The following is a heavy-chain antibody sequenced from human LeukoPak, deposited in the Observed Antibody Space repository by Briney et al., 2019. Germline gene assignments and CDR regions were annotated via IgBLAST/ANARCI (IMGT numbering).Heavy chain of an antibody. CDR2: IDAKSGGT. D-gene: IGHD6-13*01. CDR1: GYTFTGHY. CDR3: ARWRGYSSGWSGPFDD. Sequence: VSVKVSCKASGYTFTGHYMHWVRQAPGQGLGWMGWIDAKSGGTKYAQRFQGRVTMTRDTSINTGYMELSSLTSDDTAVYYCARWRGYSSGWSGPFDDWGQGTLVTVSS. J-gene: IGHJ4*02. V-gene: IGHV1-2*02.